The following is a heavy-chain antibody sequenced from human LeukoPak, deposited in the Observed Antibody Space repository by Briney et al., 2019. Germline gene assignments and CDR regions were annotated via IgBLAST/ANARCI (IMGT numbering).Heavy chain of an antibody. J-gene: IGHJ4*02. CDR2: IKSKTDGGTT. D-gene: IGHD3-22*01. V-gene: IGHV3-15*01. Sequence: SWIRQPPGKGLEWVGRIKSKTDGGTTDYAAPVEGRFTISRDDSKNTVYLQMNSLKTEDTAVYYCTTNYDDSGYYPYYFDYWGQGTLVTVSS. CDR3: TTNYDDSGYYPYYFDY.